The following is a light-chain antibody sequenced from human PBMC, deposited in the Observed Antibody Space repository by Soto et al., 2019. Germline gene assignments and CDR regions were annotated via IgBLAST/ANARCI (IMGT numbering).Light chain of an antibody. CDR2: DAS. J-gene: IGKJ1*01. CDR3: QQYNNWPPST. V-gene: IGKV3-15*01. CDR1: QSVSNN. Sequence: ILMTQSPATLSVSPGERATLSCRASQSVSNNLAWYQQKPGQAPRLLIYDASTRATGIPARFSGSGSGTEFTITISGLQPADVAVYSLQQYNNWPPSTFGQGTKVEIK.